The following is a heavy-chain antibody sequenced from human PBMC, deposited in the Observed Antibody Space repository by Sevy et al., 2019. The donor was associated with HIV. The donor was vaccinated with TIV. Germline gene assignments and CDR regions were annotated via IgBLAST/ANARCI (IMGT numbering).Heavy chain of an antibody. Sequence: ASVKVSCKASGYTFTSYGISWVRQAPGQGLEWMGWISAYNGNTNYAQKLQGRVTMTTDTSTSTAYMELGSLRSDDTAVYYCARDSYDFWSGYYDYYYYYYMDVWGKGTTVTVSS. J-gene: IGHJ6*03. CDR1: GYTFTSYG. CDR3: ARDSYDFWSGYYDYYYYYYMDV. CDR2: ISAYNGNT. D-gene: IGHD3-3*01. V-gene: IGHV1-18*01.